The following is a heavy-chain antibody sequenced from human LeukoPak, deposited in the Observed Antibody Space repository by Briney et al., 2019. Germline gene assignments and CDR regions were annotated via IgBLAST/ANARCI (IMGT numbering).Heavy chain of an antibody. V-gene: IGHV5-10-1*01. J-gene: IGHJ4*02. D-gene: IGHD7-27*01. Sequence: GESLKISCKGSGYSFTSYWISWVRQMPGKGLEWRGRIDPSDSYTNYSPSLQGHVTISADKSISTAYLQWSSLKASDTAMYYCVTDNRGSAIGPFYYWGQGTLVTVSS. CDR2: IDPSDSYT. CDR3: VTDNRGSAIGPFYY. CDR1: GYSFTSYW.